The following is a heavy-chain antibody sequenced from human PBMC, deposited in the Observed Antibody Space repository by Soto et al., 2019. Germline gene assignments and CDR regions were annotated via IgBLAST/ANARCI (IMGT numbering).Heavy chain of an antibody. J-gene: IGHJ5*02. Sequence: ASVKVSCKVSGYTLTELSMQSVRQAPGKGLEWMGGFDLEDGETIYAQKFQGRVTMTEDTSADTAYMELSSLRSEDTAVYYCAREIWVSGSSSWYFSGPNWFDPWGQGTLVTVSS. D-gene: IGHD6-13*01. CDR1: GYTLTELS. V-gene: IGHV1-24*01. CDR3: AREIWVSGSSSWYFSGPNWFDP. CDR2: FDLEDGET.